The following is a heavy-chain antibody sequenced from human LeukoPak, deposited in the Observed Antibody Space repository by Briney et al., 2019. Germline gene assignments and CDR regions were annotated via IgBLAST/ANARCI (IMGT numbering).Heavy chain of an antibody. CDR3: ARDGPTNWFDP. CDR1: GFTFSSYA. V-gene: IGHV3-30-3*01. CDR2: ISYDGSNK. J-gene: IGHJ5*02. Sequence: GGPLRLSCAASGFTFSSYAMHRVRQAPGKGLEWVAVISYDGSNKYYADSVKGRFTISRDNSKNTLYLQMNSLRAEDTAVYYCARDGPTNWFDPWGQGTLVTVSS.